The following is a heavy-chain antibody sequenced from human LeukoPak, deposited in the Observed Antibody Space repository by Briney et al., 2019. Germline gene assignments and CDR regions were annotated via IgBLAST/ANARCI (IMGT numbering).Heavy chain of an antibody. CDR2: ISGSGGNT. D-gene: IGHD1-1*01. V-gene: IGHV3-23*01. CDR1: GFAFSSYT. J-gene: IGHJ4*02. CDR3: ARQPDY. Sequence: GGSLRLSCAASGFAFSSYTMTWVRQAPGKGLEWVSGISGSGGNTYHADSVKGRFTISRDNSKSTLFLQMNSLRAEDTAVYYCARQPDYWGQGTLVTVSS.